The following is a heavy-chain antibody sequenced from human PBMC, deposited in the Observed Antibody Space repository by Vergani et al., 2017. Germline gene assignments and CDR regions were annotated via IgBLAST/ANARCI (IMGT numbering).Heavy chain of an antibody. CDR1: GYTFTGYY. CDR2: INPNSGGT. CDR3: ARMERELLSGKAFDI. V-gene: IGHV1-2*02. Sequence: QVQLVQSGAEVKKPGASVKVSCKASGYTFTGYYMHCVRQAPGQGLEWMGWINPNSGGTNYAQKFQGRVTMTRDTSISTAYMELSRLRSDDTAVYYCARMERELLSGKAFDIWGQGTMVTVSS. J-gene: IGHJ3*02. D-gene: IGHD1-26*01.